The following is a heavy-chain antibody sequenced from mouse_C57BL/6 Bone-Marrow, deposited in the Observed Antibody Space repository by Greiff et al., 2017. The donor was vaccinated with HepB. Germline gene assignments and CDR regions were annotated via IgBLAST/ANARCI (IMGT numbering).Heavy chain of an antibody. CDR1: GYTFTNYW. Sequence: VQLQQSGAELVRPGTSVKMSCKASGYTFTNYWIGWAKQRPGHGLEWIGDIYPGGGYTNYNETFKGKATLTADKSSSTAYMQFSSLTSADSAIYYCARGTGFAYWGQGTLVTVSA. CDR3: ARGTGFAY. J-gene: IGHJ3*01. V-gene: IGHV1-63*01. CDR2: IYPGGGYT. D-gene: IGHD4-1*01.